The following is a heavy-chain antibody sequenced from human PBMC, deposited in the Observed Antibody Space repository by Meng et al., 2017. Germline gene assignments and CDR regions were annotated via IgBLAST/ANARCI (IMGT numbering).Heavy chain of an antibody. CDR1: GGSFSGYY. CDR2: INHSGST. J-gene: IGHJ4*02. D-gene: IGHD3-10*01. CDR3: ARGRLRAYGSGSPEDY. Sequence: AQVQQWGAGLLKPTETLSLTCAVYGGSFSGYYWSWIRQPPGKGLEWIGEINHSGSTNYNPSLKSRVTISVDTSKNQFSLKLSSVTAADTAVYYCARGRLRAYGSGSPEDYWGQGTLVTVSS. V-gene: IGHV4-34*01.